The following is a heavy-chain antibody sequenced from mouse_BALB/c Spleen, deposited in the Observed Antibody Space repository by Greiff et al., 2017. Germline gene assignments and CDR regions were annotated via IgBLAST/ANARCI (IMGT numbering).Heavy chain of an antibody. Sequence: DVMLVESGGGLVKPGGSLKLSCAASGFTFSDYYMYWVRQTPEKRLEWVATISDGGSYTYYPDSVKGRFTISRDNAKNNLYLQMSSLKSEDTAMYCCARERGREGSYYAMDYWGQGTSVTVSS. D-gene: IGHD3-3*01. CDR1: GFTFSDYY. CDR3: ARERGREGSYYAMDY. CDR2: ISDGGSYT. J-gene: IGHJ4*01. V-gene: IGHV5-4*02.